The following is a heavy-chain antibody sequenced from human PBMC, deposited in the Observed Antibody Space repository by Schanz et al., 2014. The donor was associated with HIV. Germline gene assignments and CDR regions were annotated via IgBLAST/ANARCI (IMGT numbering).Heavy chain of an antibody. Sequence: EVKLSESGGGLVQPGGSLRLSCAASGFTFSKYAMSWVRQAPGKGLEWVSAISGSGGSTYYTDSVKGRFTISRDNSKNTLYLQMNSLRAEDTAVYYCATSQGIMVATDFDYWGQGTLVTVSS. CDR1: GFTFSKYA. V-gene: IGHV3-23*01. CDR2: ISGSGGST. D-gene: IGHD5-12*01. J-gene: IGHJ4*02. CDR3: ATSQGIMVATDFDY.